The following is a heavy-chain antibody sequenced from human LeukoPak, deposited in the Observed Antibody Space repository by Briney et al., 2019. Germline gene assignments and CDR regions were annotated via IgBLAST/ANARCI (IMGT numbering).Heavy chain of an antibody. Sequence: GGSLRLSCAASGFTFSSYWMSWVRQAPGKGLEWVANIKQDGSEKYYVDSVKGRFTISRDNAKNSLYLQMNSLRAEDTAVYYCAREWHYYDSSGLGDWGQGTLVTVSS. CDR1: GFTFSSYW. CDR3: AREWHYYDSSGLGD. CDR2: IKQDGSEK. V-gene: IGHV3-7*03. D-gene: IGHD3-22*01. J-gene: IGHJ4*02.